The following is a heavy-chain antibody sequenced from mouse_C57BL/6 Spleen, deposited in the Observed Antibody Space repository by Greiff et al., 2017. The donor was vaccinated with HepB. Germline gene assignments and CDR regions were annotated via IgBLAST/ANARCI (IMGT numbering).Heavy chain of an antibody. J-gene: IGHJ4*01. Sequence: VKVVESGPGLVQPSQSLSITCTVSGFSLTSYGVHWVRQSPGKGLEWLGVIWSGGSTDYNAAFISRLSISKDNSKSQVFFKMNSLQADDTAIYYCARMGYDGYYGYYAMDYWGQGTSVTVSS. CDR2: IWSGGST. CDR3: ARMGYDGYYGYYAMDY. CDR1: GFSLTSYG. D-gene: IGHD2-3*01. V-gene: IGHV2-2*01.